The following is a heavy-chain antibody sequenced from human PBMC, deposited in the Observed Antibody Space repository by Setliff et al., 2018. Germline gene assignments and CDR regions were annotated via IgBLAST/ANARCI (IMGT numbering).Heavy chain of an antibody. CDR2: INYSRVV. CDR3: ARGSGSFPFDY. CDR1: GGSFSGYY. V-gene: IGHV4-34*01. Sequence: SETLSLTCVVSGGSFSGYYWSWIRQSPGGGLEWIGEINYSRVVNYKPSLKSRGSISLDTSKNQFSLRLTALTAADTAVYYCARGSGSFPFDYWGPGTLVAVSS. D-gene: IGHD1-26*01. J-gene: IGHJ4*02.